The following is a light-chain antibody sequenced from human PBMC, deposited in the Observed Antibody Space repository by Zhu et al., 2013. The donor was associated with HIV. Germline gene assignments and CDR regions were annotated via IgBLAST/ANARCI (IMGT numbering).Light chain of an antibody. J-gene: IGLJ3*02. Sequence: QSVLTQPPSASGTPGQRVTISCSGSSSNIGSNYVYWYQQLPGMAPKLLIYRNNQRPSGVPDRFSGSKSGTSASLAISGLRSEDEADYYCAAWDDSLSGWVFGGGTKLTVL. CDR2: RNN. CDR1: SSNIGSNY. V-gene: IGLV1-47*01. CDR3: AAWDDSLSGWV.